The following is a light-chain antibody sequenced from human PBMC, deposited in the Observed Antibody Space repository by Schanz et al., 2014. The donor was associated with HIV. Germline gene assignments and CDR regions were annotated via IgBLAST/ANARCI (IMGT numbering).Light chain of an antibody. V-gene: IGLV1-51*01. CDR3: GTWDSTLSAVV. CDR1: AFNVGQNY. J-gene: IGLJ2*01. CDR2: VNH. Sequence: QSVLTQPPSVSAAPGQRVTISCSGSAFNVGQNYVSWFQQFPGTAPKLLIYVNHQRPSDIPDRFSGSKTGTSATLAIVGLQTGDEADYYCGTWDSTLSAVVFGGGTKVTVL.